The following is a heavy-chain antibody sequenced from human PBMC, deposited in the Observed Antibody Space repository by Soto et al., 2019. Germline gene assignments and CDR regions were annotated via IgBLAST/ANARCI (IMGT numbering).Heavy chain of an antibody. CDR2: ISGSGGTT. D-gene: IGHD2-2*01. CDR3: ALRSCSRTTCTPLNSYSYIDV. Sequence: GGSLRLSCAASGFTFNNYAMTWVRQAPGKGLEWVSGISGSGGTTFYAGSVKGRFAISRDNSRNTLYLQMSSLRAEDTAAYYCALRSCSRTTCTPLNSYSYIDVWGKGTTVTVSS. V-gene: IGHV3-23*01. J-gene: IGHJ6*03. CDR1: GFTFNNYA.